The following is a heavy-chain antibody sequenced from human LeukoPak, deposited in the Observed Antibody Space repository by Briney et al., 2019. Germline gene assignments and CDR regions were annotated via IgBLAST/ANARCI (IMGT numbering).Heavy chain of an antibody. CDR3: AREDGAYGNWFDP. Sequence: GASVKVSCKAPAYTFTGYYMHRVRQAPGQGLEWMGWINPNSGGTNYEQKFQGRVTMTRDTSSSTAYMELRRMSSADTAVYYCAREDGAYGNWFDPWGQGTLVTVSS. D-gene: IGHD4-17*01. CDR2: INPNSGGT. CDR1: AYTFTGYY. V-gene: IGHV1-2*02. J-gene: IGHJ5*02.